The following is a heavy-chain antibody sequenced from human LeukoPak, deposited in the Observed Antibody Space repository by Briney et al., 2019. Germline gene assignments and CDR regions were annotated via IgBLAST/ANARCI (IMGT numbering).Heavy chain of an antibody. CDR2: TYYRSKWYN. D-gene: IGHD2-2*01. CDR1: GDSASSNSAA. J-gene: IGHJ3*02. V-gene: IGHV6-1*01. CDR3: ARVVQVYCSSTSCYVGAFDI. Sequence: SQTLSLTCAISGDSASSNSAAWNWIRQSPSRGLEWLGRTYYRSKWYNDYAVSVKSRITINPDTSKNQFSLQLNSVTPEDTAVYYCARVVQVYCSSTSCYVGAFDIWGQGTMVTVSS.